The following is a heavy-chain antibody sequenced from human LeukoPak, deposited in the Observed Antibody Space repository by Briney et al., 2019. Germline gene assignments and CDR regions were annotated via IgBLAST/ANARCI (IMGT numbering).Heavy chain of an antibody. CDR2: ISPNSGGT. J-gene: IGHJ5*02. D-gene: IGHD2-2*01. Sequence: ASVKVSCKASGYTFIGYYMHWVRQAPGQGLEWMGWISPNSGGTNYAQKFQGRVTMTRDTSISTAYMELSRLRSDDTAVYYCARSGQYCSSTSCYERSNWFDPWGQGTLVTVSS. CDR1: GYTFIGYY. CDR3: ARSGQYCSSTSCYERSNWFDP. V-gene: IGHV1-2*02.